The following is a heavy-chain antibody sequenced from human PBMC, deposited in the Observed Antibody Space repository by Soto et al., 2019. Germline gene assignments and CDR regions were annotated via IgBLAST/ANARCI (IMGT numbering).Heavy chain of an antibody. V-gene: IGHV1-3*05. CDR3: ARGVGWYAWFDA. CDR2: INAGNGNT. CDR1: GYTFTSYA. J-gene: IGHJ5*02. Sequence: QVQLVQSGAEEKKPGASVKVSCKASGYTFTSYAMHWVRQAPGQRLEWMGWINAGNGNTKYSQTFQGSVTITRETSPITAYMELSSLRSDDTAVYYCARGVGWYAWFDAWGQGTLVTVAS. D-gene: IGHD6-19*01.